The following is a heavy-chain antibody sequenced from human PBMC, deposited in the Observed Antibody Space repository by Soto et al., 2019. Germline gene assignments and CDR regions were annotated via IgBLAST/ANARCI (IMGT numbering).Heavy chain of an antibody. V-gene: IGHV3-48*03. CDR1: GLTFSRYE. CDR3: ATRSGGGGAFDF. CDR2: IHGSATTM. J-gene: IGHJ3*01. D-gene: IGHD3-10*01. Sequence: EVNLMESGGGLVQPGGSLRLSCAASGLTFSRYEMNWVRQAPGKGLEWIAYIHGSATTMYYADSVKGRFTISRDNAKNALYLQLNSLRAEDTAVYYCATRSGGGGAFDFWGQGTTVTVSS.